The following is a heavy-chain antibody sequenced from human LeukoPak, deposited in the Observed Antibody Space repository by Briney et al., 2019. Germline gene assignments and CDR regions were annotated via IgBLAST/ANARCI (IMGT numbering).Heavy chain of an antibody. V-gene: IGHV1-69*05. CDR1: GGTFSSYA. J-gene: IGHJ6*02. CDR3: ARERTEIVPTEVTTQFYSYYYGLDV. Sequence: SVKVSCKASGGTFSSYAISWVRQAPGQGLEWMGGIIPFFGTANYAQKFQGRVTITTAESTSTAYMELSSLRSEDTAVYYCARERTEIVPTEVTTQFYSYYYGLDVWGQGTTVTVSS. D-gene: IGHD1-1*01. CDR2: IIPFFGTA.